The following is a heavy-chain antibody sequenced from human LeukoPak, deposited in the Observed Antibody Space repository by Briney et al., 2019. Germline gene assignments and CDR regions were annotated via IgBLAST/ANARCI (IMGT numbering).Heavy chain of an antibody. Sequence: GESLKISCKGSGYIFTSYWIGWVRPVPGKGLEWMGIIYPGDSDTRYSPSFQGQVTISADKSISTAYLQWSSLKASDTAMYYCARQGARYCSSTSCFGDPWGQGTLVTVSS. CDR2: IYPGDSDT. V-gene: IGHV5-51*01. CDR3: ARQGARYCSSTSCFGDP. CDR1: GYIFTSYW. J-gene: IGHJ5*02. D-gene: IGHD2-2*01.